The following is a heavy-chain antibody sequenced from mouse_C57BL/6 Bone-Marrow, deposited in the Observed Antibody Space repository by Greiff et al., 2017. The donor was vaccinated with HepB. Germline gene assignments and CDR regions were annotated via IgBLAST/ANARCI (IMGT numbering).Heavy chain of an antibody. CDR2: ISSGSSTI. V-gene: IGHV5-17*01. Sequence: EVKLMESGGGLVKPGGSLKLSCAASGFTFSDYGMHWVRQAPEKGLEWVAYISSGSSTIYYADTVKGRFTISRDNAKNTLFLQMTSLRSEDTAMYYCARTITTYYYAMDYWGQGTAATVSS. J-gene: IGHJ4*01. D-gene: IGHD2-4*01. CDR1: GFTFSDYG. CDR3: ARTITTYYYAMDY.